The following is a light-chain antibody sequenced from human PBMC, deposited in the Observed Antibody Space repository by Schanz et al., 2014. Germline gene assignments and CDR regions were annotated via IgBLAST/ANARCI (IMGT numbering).Light chain of an antibody. CDR2: EVS. V-gene: IGLV2-11*01. CDR1: SSDVGGYNH. J-gene: IGLJ3*02. Sequence: QSALTQPRSVSGSPGQSVTISCTGTSSDVGGYNHVSWYQQHPGKAPKLMISEVSKRPSGVSNRLSGSKCGNRASLTISGLQPEDMADYYCCSHAGSITFGMFGGGTKLTVL. CDR3: CSHAGSITFGM.